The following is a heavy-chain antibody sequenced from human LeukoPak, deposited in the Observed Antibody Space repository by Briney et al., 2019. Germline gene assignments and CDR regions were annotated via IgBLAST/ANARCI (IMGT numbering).Heavy chain of an antibody. CDR3: ARDLCYSDY. Sequence: PGGSLRLSCSVSGFSFSTYWMSWLRQAPGKGLEWVANIKQDGSEKNYVDSVKGRFTISRDNAKNSLYLQMNILRVEDTAVYYCARDLCYSDYWGQGTLVTVSS. CDR1: GFSFSTYW. V-gene: IGHV3-7*01. J-gene: IGHJ4*02. CDR2: IKQDGSEK.